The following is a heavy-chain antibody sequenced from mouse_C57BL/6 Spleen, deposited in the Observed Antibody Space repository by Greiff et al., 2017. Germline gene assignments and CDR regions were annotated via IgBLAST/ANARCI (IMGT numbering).Heavy chain of an antibody. V-gene: IGHV1-52*01. Sequence: QVQLQQPGAELVRPGSSVKLSCKASGYTFTSYWMHWVKQRPIQGLEWIGNIDPSDSETHYNQKFKNKATLTVDKSSSTAYLQLSSLTSEDSAVYYCARGDGYDEPDLDYWGQGTTLTVSS. J-gene: IGHJ2*01. CDR1: GYTFTSYW. CDR3: ARGDGYDEPDLDY. D-gene: IGHD2-2*01. CDR2: IDPSDSET.